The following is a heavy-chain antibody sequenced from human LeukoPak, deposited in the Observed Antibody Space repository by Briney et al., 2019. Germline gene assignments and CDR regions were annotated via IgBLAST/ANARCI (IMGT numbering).Heavy chain of an antibody. CDR1: GGPFSGYY. Sequence: SSETLSLTCAVYGGPFSGYYWSWIRQPPGKGLEWIGEINHSGSTNYNPSLKSRVTISVDTSKNQFSLKVTSVTAADTAVYYCARGDSGGDTSDIWGQGTMVTVSS. J-gene: IGHJ3*02. V-gene: IGHV4-34*01. CDR3: ARGDSGGDTSDI. D-gene: IGHD3-10*01. CDR2: INHSGST.